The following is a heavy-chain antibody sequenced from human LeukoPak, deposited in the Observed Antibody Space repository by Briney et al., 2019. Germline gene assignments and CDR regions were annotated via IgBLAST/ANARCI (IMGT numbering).Heavy chain of an antibody. D-gene: IGHD1-26*01. CDR2: VNESGGT. CDR3: ARDQGATVPQVGKNWFNP. CDR1: IDSFSNYH. V-gene: IGHV4-34*01. J-gene: IGHJ5*02. Sequence: SETLSLTCAVYIDSFSNYHWNWIRQTPAKGMEWIGEVNESGGTNISPSLRSRVILSVDTSKNQFSLKLISVTVADTAIYYYARDQGATVPQVGKNWFNPWGQGTRVTVSS.